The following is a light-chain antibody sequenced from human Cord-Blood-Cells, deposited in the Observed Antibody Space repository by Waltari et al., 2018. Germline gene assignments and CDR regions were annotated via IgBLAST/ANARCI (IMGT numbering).Light chain of an antibody. V-gene: IGLV1-44*01. J-gene: IGLJ3*02. CDR1: SSNIGSNT. Sequence: QSVLTQPPSASGTPGQRVTISCSGSSSNIGSNTVNWYQQLPGPAPKLLIYSNNQRPSGVPDRFSGSKSGTSASLAISGLQSEDGADYYCAAWDDSLNGWVFGGGTKLTVL. CDR2: SNN. CDR3: AAWDDSLNGWV.